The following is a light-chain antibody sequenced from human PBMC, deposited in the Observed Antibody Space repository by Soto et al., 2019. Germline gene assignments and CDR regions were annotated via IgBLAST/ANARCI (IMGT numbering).Light chain of an antibody. V-gene: IGLV1-40*01. J-gene: IGLJ1*01. Sequence: QSVLTQPPSVSGAPGQRFTISCTGNSSNIGASFDVHWYQQLLGTAPQLLIYGTSNRPSGVPDRFSGSKSGTSASLAITGLQAEDEADYFCHSYDSSLSGYVFGTGTKLTVL. CDR1: SSNIGASFD. CDR2: GTS. CDR3: HSYDSSLSGYV.